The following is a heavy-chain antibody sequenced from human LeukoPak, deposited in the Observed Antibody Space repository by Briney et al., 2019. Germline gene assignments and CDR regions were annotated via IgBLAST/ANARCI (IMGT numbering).Heavy chain of an antibody. V-gene: IGHV4-59*08. CDR3: ARRWVYDKRAFDA. Sequence: SETLSLTCTVSGGSISSYYWSWIRQPPGKGLEWIGYIYYSGSTNYNPSLKSRVTISVDTSKNQFSLNLSSVTAADTAVYYCARRWVYDKRAFDAWGQGTMVTVSS. J-gene: IGHJ3*01. CDR2: IYYSGST. D-gene: IGHD3-16*01. CDR1: GGSISSYY.